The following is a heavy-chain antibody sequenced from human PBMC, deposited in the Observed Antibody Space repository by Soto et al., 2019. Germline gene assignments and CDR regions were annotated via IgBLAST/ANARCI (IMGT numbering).Heavy chain of an antibody. CDR1: GYTFTGYY. CDR2: INPNSGGT. V-gene: IGHV1-2*04. Sequence: GASVKVSCKASGYTFTGYYMHWVRQAPGQGLEWMGWINPNSGGTNYAQKFQGWVTMTRDTSISTANMELSRLRSDDTAVYYCARDRKSRMPAPAYYYSGMDVWGQGTTVTVSS. J-gene: IGHJ6*02. D-gene: IGHD2-15*01. CDR3: ARDRKSRMPAPAYYYSGMDV.